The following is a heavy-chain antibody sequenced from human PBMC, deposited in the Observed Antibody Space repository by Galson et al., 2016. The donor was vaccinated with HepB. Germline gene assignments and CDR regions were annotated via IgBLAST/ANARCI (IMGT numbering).Heavy chain of an antibody. J-gene: IGHJ3*01. CDR3: ARDGGPGNMNCGLDV. CDR1: GFTVNSDY. D-gene: IGHD2-21*01. CDR2: IYPGGGT. Sequence: SLRLSCAASGFTVNSDYMTWVRQAPGKGLEWVSVIYPGGGTYYADSVKGRFTFSRDSSNNTFYLQMSSLRAEDTAVYYCARDGGPGNMNCGLDVWGQGTRVTVS. V-gene: IGHV3-66*01.